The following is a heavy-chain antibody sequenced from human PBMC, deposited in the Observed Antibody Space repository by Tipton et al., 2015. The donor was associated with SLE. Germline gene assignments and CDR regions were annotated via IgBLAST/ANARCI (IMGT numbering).Heavy chain of an antibody. V-gene: IGHV4-34*01. CDR2: INHSGST. Sequence: LRLSCAVYGGSFSGYYWSWIRQPPGKGLEWIGEINHSGSTNYNPSLKSRVTISVDKSKNQFALKLRSVTAADTAVYYCARDSKSRYSSSVVAFDIWGQGTMVTVSS. CDR1: GGSFSGYY. CDR3: ARDSKSRYSSSVVAFDI. D-gene: IGHD6-13*01. J-gene: IGHJ3*02.